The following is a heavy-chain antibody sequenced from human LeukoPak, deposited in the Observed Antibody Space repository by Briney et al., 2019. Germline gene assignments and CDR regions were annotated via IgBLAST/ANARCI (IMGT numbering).Heavy chain of an antibody. CDR2: IYYSGST. Sequence: SQTLSLTCTVSGGSISSGGYYWSWIRQHPGKGLEWIGYIYYSGSTYYNPSLKSRLTISVDTSKNQFSLKLSSVTAADTAVYYCARDRGCSGGSCYFSWGQGTLVTVSS. D-gene: IGHD2-15*01. CDR3: ARDRGCSGGSCYFS. V-gene: IGHV4-31*03. J-gene: IGHJ4*02. CDR1: GGSISSGGYY.